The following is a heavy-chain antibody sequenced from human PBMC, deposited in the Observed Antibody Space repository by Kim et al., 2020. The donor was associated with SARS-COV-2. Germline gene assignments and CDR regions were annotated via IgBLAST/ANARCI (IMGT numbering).Heavy chain of an antibody. CDR3: AREGKAAAGAHFDY. V-gene: IGHV4-39*07. CDR1: GGSISSSSYY. Sequence: SETLSLTCTVSGGSISSSSYYWGWIRQPPGKGLEWIGSIYYSGNTYYNPSLKSRVTISVDTSKNQFSLKLSSVTAADTAVYYCAREGKAAAGAHFDYWGQGTLVTVSS. CDR2: IYYSGNT. D-gene: IGHD6-13*01. J-gene: IGHJ4*02.